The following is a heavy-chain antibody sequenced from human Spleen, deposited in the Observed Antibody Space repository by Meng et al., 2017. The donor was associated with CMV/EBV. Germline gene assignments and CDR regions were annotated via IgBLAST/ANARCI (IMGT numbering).Heavy chain of an antibody. J-gene: IGHJ4*02. CDR1: AIRSGGYY. V-gene: IGHV4-31*02. CDR3: ARVPYCSSTSCYPLFDY. Sequence: AIRSGGYYWSWIRQHPGKGLEWIGYIYYSGSTYYNPSLKSRVTISVDTSKNQFSLKLSSVTAADTAVYYCARVPYCSSTSCYPLFDYWGQGTLVTVSS. CDR2: IYYSGST. D-gene: IGHD2-2*01.